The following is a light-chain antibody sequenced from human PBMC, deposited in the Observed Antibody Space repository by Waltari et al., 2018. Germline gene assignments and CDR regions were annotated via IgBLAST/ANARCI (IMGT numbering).Light chain of an antibody. CDR3: LQSYSYPRT. CDR1: QHIGSD. J-gene: IGKJ1*01. Sequence: AIQMTQSPSSLSASVGDTATITCRASQHIGSDLGWYQQKPGKAPKLLISATSNLQSGVPSRFSGSGSHTDFTLAITSLQPEDFATYYCLQSYSYPRTFGQGTKVEIK. V-gene: IGKV1-6*02. CDR2: ATS.